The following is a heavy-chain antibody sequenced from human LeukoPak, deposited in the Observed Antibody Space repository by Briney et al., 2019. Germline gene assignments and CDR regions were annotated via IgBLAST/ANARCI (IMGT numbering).Heavy chain of an antibody. D-gene: IGHD1-1*01. J-gene: IGHJ4*02. CDR2: ISSSSSYI. CDR1: GFTSIAYA. V-gene: IGHV3-21*01. Sequence: GGSLRLSCVGSGFTSIAYALTWARQAPGKGLEWVSSISSSSSYIYYADSVKGRFTISRDNAKNSLYLQMNSLRAEDTAVYYCASTETGTGFWGQGTLVTVSS. CDR3: ASTETGTGF.